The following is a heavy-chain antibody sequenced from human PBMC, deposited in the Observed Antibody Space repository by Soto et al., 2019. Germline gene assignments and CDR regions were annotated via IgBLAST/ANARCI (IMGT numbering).Heavy chain of an antibody. CDR1: GYTFTGYY. CDR2: INPNSGGT. J-gene: IGHJ6*02. V-gene: IGHV1-2*04. D-gene: IGHD3-3*01. Sequence: ASVTVSCKASGYTFTGYYMHWVRQAPGQGLEWMGWINPNSGGTNYAQKFQGWVTMTRDTSISTAYMELSRLRSDDTAVYYCARWSRYDFWSGYTDYGMDVWGQGTTVTVSS. CDR3: ARWSRYDFWSGYTDYGMDV.